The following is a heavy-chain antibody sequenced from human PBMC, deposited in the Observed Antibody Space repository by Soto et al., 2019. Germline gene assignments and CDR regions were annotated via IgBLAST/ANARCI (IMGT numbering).Heavy chain of an antibody. D-gene: IGHD4-17*01. V-gene: IGHV4-59*11. CDR2: IYYRGST. Sequence: WETLSLTRTVSCISLQWLYCSWIRQPPGEGLEWIGYIYYRGSTNYNPSLKSRVTISVDTSKNQLSLQLNSVTAADTAVYYCARDLHDYSVWGQGTLVTVSS. J-gene: IGHJ4*02. CDR3: ARDLHDYSV. CDR1: CISLQWLY.